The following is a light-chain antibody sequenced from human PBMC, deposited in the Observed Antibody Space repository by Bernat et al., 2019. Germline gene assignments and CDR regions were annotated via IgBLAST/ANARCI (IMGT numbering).Light chain of an antibody. J-gene: IGKJ5*01. Sequence: DIQLTQSPPFLSASVGHRVTITSRASQVIGTYLAWYQQKPGKAPNLLIYGASTLQTGFPSRFSGSGSGTEFTLTIDSLQSEDSASYYCKQLNSYPVTFGQGRRLEI. V-gene: IGKV1-9*01. CDR3: KQLNSYPVT. CDR2: GAS. CDR1: QVIGTY.